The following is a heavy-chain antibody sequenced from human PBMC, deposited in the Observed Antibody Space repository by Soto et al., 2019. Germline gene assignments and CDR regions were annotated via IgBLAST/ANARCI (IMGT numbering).Heavy chain of an antibody. J-gene: IGHJ5*01. CDR3: ARSCSSTSCYGNWFDS. D-gene: IGHD2-2*01. V-gene: IGHV4-59*01. CDR1: GGSISSYY. CDR2: IYYSGST. Sequence: SETLSLTCTVSGGSISSYYWSWIRQPPGKGLEWIGYIYYSGSTNYNPSLKSRVTISVDTSKNQFSLKLSSVTAADTAVYYCARSCSSTSCYGNWFDSWGQGTLVTVSS.